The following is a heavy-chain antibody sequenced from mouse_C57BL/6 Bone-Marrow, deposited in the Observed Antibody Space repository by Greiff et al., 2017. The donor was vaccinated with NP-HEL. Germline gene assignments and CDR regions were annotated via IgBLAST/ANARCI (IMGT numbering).Heavy chain of an antibody. CDR2: IDPEDGET. J-gene: IGHJ2*01. D-gene: IGHD1-1*01. V-gene: IGHV14-2*01. Sequence: EVQLQQSGAELVKPGASVKLSCTASGFNIKDYYMHWVKQRTEQGLEWIGRIDPEDGETKYASKFQGKATITADTSSNTAYLQLSSLTSEDTDVYYCSRWGYGRGYDYWGQGTTLTVSA. CDR1: GFNIKDYY. CDR3: SRWGYGRGYDY.